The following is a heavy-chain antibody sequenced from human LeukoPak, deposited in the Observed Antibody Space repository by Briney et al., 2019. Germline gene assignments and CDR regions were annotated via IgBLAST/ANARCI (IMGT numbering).Heavy chain of an antibody. Sequence: GSSVKVSCKASGGTFSSYTISWVRQAPGLGLEWMGRIIPILGIANYAQKFQGRVTITADKSTSTAYMELSSLRSEDTAVYYCARARDIVVVPAANDAFDIWGQGTMVTVSS. CDR2: IIPILGIA. V-gene: IGHV1-69*02. J-gene: IGHJ3*02. CDR1: GGTFSSYT. CDR3: ARARDIVVVPAANDAFDI. D-gene: IGHD2-2*01.